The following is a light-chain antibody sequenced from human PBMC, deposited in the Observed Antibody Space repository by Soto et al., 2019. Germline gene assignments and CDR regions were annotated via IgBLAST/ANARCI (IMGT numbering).Light chain of an antibody. V-gene: IGKV3-20*01. J-gene: IGKJ1*01. CDR1: QSVSASY. CDR3: QQYGGSPGT. CDR2: GAS. Sequence: EIVLTQSPGTLSLSPGERATLSCRASQSVSASYVAWYQQKPGQGPRLLIYGASSRATGIPDRFSGNGSGTDFTLTISRLEPDDFAVYYCQQYGGSPGTFGQGTKVEIK.